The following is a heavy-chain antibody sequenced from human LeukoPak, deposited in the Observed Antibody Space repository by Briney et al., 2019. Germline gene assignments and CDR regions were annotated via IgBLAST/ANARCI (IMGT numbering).Heavy chain of an antibody. J-gene: IGHJ4*02. CDR3: ARDGVGYYDSSGYYACDYFDY. D-gene: IGHD3-22*01. CDR1: GYTFTGYY. Sequence: GASVKVSCKASGYTFTGYYMHWVRQAPGQGLEWMGWINPNSGGTNYAQKFQGRVTMTRDTSISTAYMELSRLRSDDTAVYYCARDGVGYYDSSGYYACDYFDYWGQGTLVTVSS. V-gene: IGHV1-2*02. CDR2: INPNSGGT.